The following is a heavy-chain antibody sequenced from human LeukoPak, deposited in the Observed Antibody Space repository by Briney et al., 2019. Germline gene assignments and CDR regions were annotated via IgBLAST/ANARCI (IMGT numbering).Heavy chain of an antibody. D-gene: IGHD2-2*01. J-gene: IGHJ4*02. CDR1: GFTFDDFG. V-gene: IGHV3-20*04. Sequence: PDGTLRVSCAASGFTFDDFGMSWVRPAPRKGLAWVSRINRNESGRGYGDSVKGRFNISRDNAKNTLYLQMDSLRVEDTALYYCARAGDTTGEYCSSTSCFQFDFWGQGTLVTVSS. CDR3: ARAGDTTGEYCSSTSCFQFDF. CDR2: INRNESGR.